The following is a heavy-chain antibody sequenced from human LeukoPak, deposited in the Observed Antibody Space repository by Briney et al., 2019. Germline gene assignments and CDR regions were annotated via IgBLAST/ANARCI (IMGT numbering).Heavy chain of an antibody. CDR3: TKDRGAFGELLSISDY. J-gene: IGHJ4*02. V-gene: IGHV3-23*01. CDR2: INGGGSNT. CDR1: GFTFSSYA. Sequence: GGSLRLSCAASGFTFSSYAMSWVRQAPGKGLQWVSSINGGGSNTYFADTVKGRFTISRDNSKNTVHLQMNSLRAEDTAVYYCTKDRGAFGELLSISDYWGQGTLVTVSS. D-gene: IGHD3-10*01.